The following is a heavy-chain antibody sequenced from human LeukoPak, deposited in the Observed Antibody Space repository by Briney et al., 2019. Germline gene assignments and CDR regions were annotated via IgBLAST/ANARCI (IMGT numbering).Heavy chain of an antibody. CDR3: ARFGSSTSCYRPACAFDI. V-gene: IGHV1-69*01. CDR1: GGTFSSYA. Sequence: SVKVSCKASGGTFSSYAISWVRQAPGQGLEWMGGIVPIFGTANYAQKFQGRVTITADESTSTAYMELSSLRSEDTAVYYCARFGSSTSCYRPACAFDIWGQGTMVTVSS. D-gene: IGHD2-2*01. J-gene: IGHJ3*02. CDR2: IVPIFGTA.